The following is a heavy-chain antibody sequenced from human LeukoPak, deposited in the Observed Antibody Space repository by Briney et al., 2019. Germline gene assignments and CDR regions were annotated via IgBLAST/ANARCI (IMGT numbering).Heavy chain of an antibody. CDR3: AAYPGIYSGYDYRGAGY. J-gene: IGHJ4*02. V-gene: IGHV1-58*01. CDR2: IVVGSGNT. Sequence: AVMVSCKAPGFTFTSSAVQWVRQARGQRLECIGWIVVGSGNTNYAQKFQERVTITRDMSTSTDYMELRSLRTEDTAVYYCAAYPGIYSGYDYRGAGYWGQGTLVTVSS. D-gene: IGHD5-12*01. CDR1: GFTFTSSA.